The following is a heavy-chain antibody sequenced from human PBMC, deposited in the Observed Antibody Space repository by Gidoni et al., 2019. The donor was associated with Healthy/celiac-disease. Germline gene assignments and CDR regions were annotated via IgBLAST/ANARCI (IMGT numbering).Heavy chain of an antibody. J-gene: IGHJ4*02. Sequence: QVQLVESGGGVVQPGRSLRLSCSASGFTFSSYAMHWVRQAPGKGLEWVAVISYDGSNKYYADSVKGRFTISRDNSKNTRYLKMNSRRAEDTAVYYCARDKQQWLVPHFDYWGQGTLVTVSS. CDR1: GFTFSSYA. CDR3: ARDKQQWLVPHFDY. D-gene: IGHD6-19*01. V-gene: IGHV3-30-3*01. CDR2: ISYDGSNK.